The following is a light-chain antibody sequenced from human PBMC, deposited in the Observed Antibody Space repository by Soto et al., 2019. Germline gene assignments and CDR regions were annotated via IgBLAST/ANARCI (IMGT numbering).Light chain of an antibody. J-gene: IGLJ2*01. CDR1: SSNIGAGYD. V-gene: IGLV1-40*01. CDR3: QSYDTMLSGPGV. CDR2: NNI. Sequence: QSVLTQPPSVSGAQGQRVAISCTGSSSNIGAGYDVHWYQQLPGTAPKLLIYNNINRPSGVSDRFSGSKSGTSASLAITGLQAEDEAEYYCQSYDTMLSGPGVFGGGTKLTVL.